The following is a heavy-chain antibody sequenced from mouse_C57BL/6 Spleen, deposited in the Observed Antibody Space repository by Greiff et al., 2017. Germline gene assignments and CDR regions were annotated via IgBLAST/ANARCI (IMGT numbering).Heavy chain of an antibody. D-gene: IGHD1-1*01. J-gene: IGHJ2*01. CDR3: ARSATVPFDY. CDR2: IDPSDSET. CDR1: GYTFTSYW. V-gene: IGHV1-52*01. Sequence: QVQLKQPGAELVRPGSSVKLSCKASGYTFTSYWMHWVKQRPIQGLEWIGNIDPSDSETHYNQKFKDKATLTVDKSSSTAYMQLSSLTSEDSAVYYCARSATVPFDYWGQGTTLTVSS.